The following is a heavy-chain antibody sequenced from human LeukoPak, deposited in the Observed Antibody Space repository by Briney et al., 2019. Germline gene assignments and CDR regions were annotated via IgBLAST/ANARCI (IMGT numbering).Heavy chain of an antibody. CDR3: ARTKQQLGPLDY. CDR2: ISYDGNNK. D-gene: IGHD6-13*01. V-gene: IGHV3-30-3*01. Sequence: GGSLRLSCAASGFTFSSYAMHWVRQAPGKGLEWVALISYDGNNKYYADSVKGRFTISRDNSKNTLYLQMNSLRAEGTAVYYCARTKQQLGPLDYWGQGTLVTVSS. J-gene: IGHJ4*02. CDR1: GFTFSSYA.